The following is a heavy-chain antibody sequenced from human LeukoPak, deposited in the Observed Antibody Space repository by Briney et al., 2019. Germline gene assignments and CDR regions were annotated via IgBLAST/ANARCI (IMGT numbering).Heavy chain of an antibody. V-gene: IGHV3-21*01. D-gene: IGHD3-3*01. CDR2: ISSSSSYI. CDR3: ARGRTRRFDP. CDR1: GFTFSSYS. J-gene: IGHJ5*02. Sequence: GGSLRLSCAASGFTFSSYSMNWVRQAPGKGLEWVSSISSSSSYIYYADSVKGRFTISRDNAKNSLYLQMDSLRAEDTAVYYCARGRTRRFDPWGQGTLVTVSS.